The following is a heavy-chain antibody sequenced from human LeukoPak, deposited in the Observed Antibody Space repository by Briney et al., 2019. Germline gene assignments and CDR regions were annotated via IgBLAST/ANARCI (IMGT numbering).Heavy chain of an antibody. Sequence: SRGSLRLSCAASGFNFRSYWMDWGRQAPGKGLEWVANIKQDGSEMYYVDSVKGRFTISRDNTKNSLFLHMSSLRAEDTAVYFCASSYFDNSLHAYDIWGQGTMVTVSS. CDR1: GFNFRSYW. CDR2: IKQDGSEM. D-gene: IGHD3-22*01. V-gene: IGHV3-7*01. J-gene: IGHJ3*02. CDR3: ASSYFDNSLHAYDI.